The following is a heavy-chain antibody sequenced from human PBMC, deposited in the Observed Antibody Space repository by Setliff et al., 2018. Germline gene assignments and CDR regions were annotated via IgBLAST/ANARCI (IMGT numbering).Heavy chain of an antibody. CDR1: GGSISSGGYY. J-gene: IGHJ6*03. V-gene: IGHV4-31*03. D-gene: IGHD3-22*01. Sequence: SETLSLTCTVSGGSISSGGYYWSWIRQHPGKGLEWIGYIYYSGSTYYNPSLKSRVTISVDTSKNQFSLKLSSVTAADTAVYYCAREAGYYDSSGPVGVPYYYYMDVWGKGTTVT. CDR3: AREAGYYDSSGPVGVPYYYYMDV. CDR2: IYYSGST.